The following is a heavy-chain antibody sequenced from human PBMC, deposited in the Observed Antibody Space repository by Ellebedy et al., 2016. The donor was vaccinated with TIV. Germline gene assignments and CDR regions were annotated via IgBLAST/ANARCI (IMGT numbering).Heavy chain of an antibody. CDR2: IKSKTDGGTT. CDR3: TTVVATIKAGY. Sequence: GESLKISXAASGFTFSNAWMGWVRQAPGKGLEWVGRIKSKTDGGTTDYAAPVKGRFTISRDDSKNTLYLQMNSLKTEDTAVYYCTTVVATIKAGYWGQGTLVTVSS. CDR1: GFTFSNAW. D-gene: IGHD5-12*01. J-gene: IGHJ4*02. V-gene: IGHV3-15*01.